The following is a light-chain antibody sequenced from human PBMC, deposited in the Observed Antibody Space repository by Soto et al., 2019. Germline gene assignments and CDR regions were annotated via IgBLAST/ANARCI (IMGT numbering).Light chain of an antibody. Sequence: EIVLTQSPDTLSLSPGERATVSCRASQSVSRSNLAWYQHKPGQAPRLLIYGTSNRATGIPDRFTGSGSGTDFTLTISSLEPEDFAVYYCQQYNNWLLPTFGQGTKVDIK. CDR1: QSVSRSN. J-gene: IGKJ1*01. CDR2: GTS. V-gene: IGKV3D-20*02. CDR3: QQYNNWLLPT.